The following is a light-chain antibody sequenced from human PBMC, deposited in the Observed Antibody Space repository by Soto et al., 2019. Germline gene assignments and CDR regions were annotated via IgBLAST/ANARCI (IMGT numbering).Light chain of an antibody. CDR1: YGSVSTNYF. J-gene: IGLJ3*02. CDR2: NTN. Sequence: QTVVTQEPSFSVSHGTTVTLTCGLTYGSVSTNYFATWYQQTPGQPPRTLIYNTNTRSSGVPDRFSGSILGNKAALTITGAQADDESDYYCVLYMGNGIWVFGGGTKLTVL. CDR3: VLYMGNGIWV. V-gene: IGLV8-61*01.